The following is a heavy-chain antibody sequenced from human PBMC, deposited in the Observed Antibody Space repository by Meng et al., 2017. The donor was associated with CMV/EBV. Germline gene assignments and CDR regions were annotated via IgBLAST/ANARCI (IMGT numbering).Heavy chain of an antibody. CDR3: AKDLLSGSYWFDP. J-gene: IGHJ5*02. Sequence: AGSGVTFSSYAMSWVRQAPGKGLEWVSAISGSGGSTYYADSVKGRFTISRDNSKNTLYLQMNSLRAEDTAVYYCAKDLLSGSYWFDPWGQGTLVTVSS. CDR2: ISGSGGST. V-gene: IGHV3-23*01. CDR1: GVTFSSYA. D-gene: IGHD1-26*01.